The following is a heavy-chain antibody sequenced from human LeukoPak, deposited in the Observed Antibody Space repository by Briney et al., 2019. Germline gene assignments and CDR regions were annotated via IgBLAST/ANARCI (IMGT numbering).Heavy chain of an antibody. J-gene: IGHJ3*02. Sequence: PGGSLRLSCAASGFTFSSYEMNWVRQAPGKGLEWVSVIYSGGSTYYADSVKGRFTISRDNSKNTLYLQMNSLRAEDTAVYYCARATYPLRMAFDIWGQGTMVTVSS. CDR3: ARATYPLRMAFDI. CDR2: IYSGGST. V-gene: IGHV3-53*01. CDR1: GFTFSSYE. D-gene: IGHD2/OR15-2a*01.